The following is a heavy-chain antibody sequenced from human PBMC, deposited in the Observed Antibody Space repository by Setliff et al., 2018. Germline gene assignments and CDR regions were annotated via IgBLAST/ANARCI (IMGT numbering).Heavy chain of an antibody. D-gene: IGHD6-19*01. CDR1: GYTFTDYY. CDR3: ATDPSRIAVAGHDAFGI. Sequence: VASVKVSCKTSGYTFTDYYIHWVRQAPGEGLEWMGWLNPKNNDTSYAQKFLGRVTMTEDTSTDTAYMELSSLRSEDTAVYYCATDPSRIAVAGHDAFGIWGQGTMVTVSS. CDR2: LNPKNNDT. J-gene: IGHJ3*02. V-gene: IGHV1-2*02.